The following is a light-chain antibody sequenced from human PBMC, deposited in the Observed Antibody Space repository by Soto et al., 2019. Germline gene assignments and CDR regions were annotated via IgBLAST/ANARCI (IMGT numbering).Light chain of an antibody. Sequence: EIVLTQSPGTLSLSPGERATLSCRASPTLTNTYLAWYQQKPGQAHRLLIFDASTRATGIPDRFSGSGSGTAFTLTISRLEPEDFAVYCCQLYGVSPKTFGQGTNVEVK. V-gene: IGKV3-20*01. CDR3: QLYGVSPKT. CDR1: PTLTNTY. J-gene: IGKJ1*01. CDR2: DAS.